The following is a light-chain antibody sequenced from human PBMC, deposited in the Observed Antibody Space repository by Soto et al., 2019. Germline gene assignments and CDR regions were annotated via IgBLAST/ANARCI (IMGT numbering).Light chain of an antibody. Sequence: QSALTQPASVSGSPGQSITISCTGTSSDVGAYNYVSWYQQHPGKAPKLMIYDVSNRPSGVSIRFSGSRSGNTASLTISGLQAEDEAAYYCSSYTRSSTLVFGGGTKLTVL. V-gene: IGLV2-14*03. J-gene: IGLJ2*01. CDR2: DVS. CDR1: SSDVGAYNY. CDR3: SSYTRSSTLV.